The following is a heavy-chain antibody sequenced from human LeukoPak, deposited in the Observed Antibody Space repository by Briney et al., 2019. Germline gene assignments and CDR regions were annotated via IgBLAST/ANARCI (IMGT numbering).Heavy chain of an antibody. J-gene: IGHJ4*02. CDR2: ISYDGSNK. V-gene: IGHV3-30*01. D-gene: IGHD3-22*01. CDR3: ATQSITMIGDY. CDR1: GFTFSSYA. Sequence: GRSLRLSCAASGFTFSSYAMHWVRQAPGKGLEWVAVISYDGSNKYYADSVKGRFTISRGNSKNTLYLQMNSLRAEDTAVYYCATQSITMIGDYWGQGTLVTVSS.